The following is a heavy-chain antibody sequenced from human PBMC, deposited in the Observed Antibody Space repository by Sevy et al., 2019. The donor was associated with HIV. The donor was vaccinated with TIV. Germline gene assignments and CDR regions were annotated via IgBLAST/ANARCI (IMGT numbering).Heavy chain of an antibody. CDR2: ISAYNGNT. D-gene: IGHD5-18*01. CDR1: GYTFTSYG. Sequence: GASVKVSCKASGYTFTSYGISWVRQAPGQGLEWMGWISAYNGNTNYPQELQGRVTMTTDTSTSTAYMELRSLRSDDTAVYYCAIDSRDRPRAHSYGYFWGQGTLVTVSS. V-gene: IGHV1-18*01. CDR3: AIDSRDRPRAHSYGYF. J-gene: IGHJ4*02.